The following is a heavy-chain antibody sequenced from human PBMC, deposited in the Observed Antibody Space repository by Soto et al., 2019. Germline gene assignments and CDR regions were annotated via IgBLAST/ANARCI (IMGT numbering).Heavy chain of an antibody. Sequence: QVQLVESGGGVVQPGRSLTLSCAASGFSFTTYDMHWVRQAPGKGLEWVAGISHDGAGQHYTDSVKGRFTISRDNSKNTLDVRTDSVRPEDTAVYYCAREDASSGHAGTFQHWGQGSLVTVSS. J-gene: IGHJ1*01. D-gene: IGHD3-22*01. V-gene: IGHV3-30-3*01. CDR3: AREDASSGHAGTFQH. CDR2: ISHDGAGQ. CDR1: GFSFTTYD.